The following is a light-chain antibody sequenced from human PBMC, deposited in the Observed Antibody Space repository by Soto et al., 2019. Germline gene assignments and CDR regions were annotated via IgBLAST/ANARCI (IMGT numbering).Light chain of an antibody. Sequence: VLTQPASVSGSPGQSIAISCTGTSSDVGGYSYVSWYQQQPGKAPKLVISDVSNRPSGVSDRFSGSKSGNTASLTISGLQTEDEADYYCASYTTSSTYVFGTGTKVTVL. J-gene: IGLJ1*01. CDR3: ASYTTSSTYV. CDR1: SSDVGGYSY. V-gene: IGLV2-14*01. CDR2: DVS.